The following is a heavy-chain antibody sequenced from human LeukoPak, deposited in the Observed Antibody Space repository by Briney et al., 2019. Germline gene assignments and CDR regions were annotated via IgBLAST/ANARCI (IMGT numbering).Heavy chain of an antibody. V-gene: IGHV3-23*01. CDR2: ISSSGDNT. D-gene: IGHD4-23*01. J-gene: IGHJ6*03. Sequence: PGGSLRLSCAASGFTFDTYAMSWVRQAPGKGLEWVSTISSSGDNTYYADSVKGRFTISRDNSKNTLYLQMNSLRAEDTAVYYCAKGMVTYYYYMDVWGKGTTVTVSS. CDR1: GFTFDTYA. CDR3: AKGMVTYYYYMDV.